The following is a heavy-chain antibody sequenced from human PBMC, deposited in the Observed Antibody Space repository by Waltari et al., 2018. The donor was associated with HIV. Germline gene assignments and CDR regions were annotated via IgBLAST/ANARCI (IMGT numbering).Heavy chain of an antibody. V-gene: IGHV3-43D*04. CDR3: AKGNLPYYAMDV. CDR2: ISWDGDTT. Sequence: EVQLVESGGVVVQPGGSLRLPCAASGFTFDDYAMHWVRQAPGKGREWVSLISWDGDTTYYADSVKGRFTISRDNSKNSLYLQMNSLTTEDTALYYCAKGNLPYYAMDVWGQGTTVTVSS. J-gene: IGHJ6*02. CDR1: GFTFDDYA.